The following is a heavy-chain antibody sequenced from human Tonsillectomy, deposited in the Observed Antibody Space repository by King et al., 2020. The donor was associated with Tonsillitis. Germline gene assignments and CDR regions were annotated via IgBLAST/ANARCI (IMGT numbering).Heavy chain of an antibody. D-gene: IGHD6-13*01. CDR1: GFTFSSYE. Sequence: VQLVESGGGLVQPGGSLRLSCAASGFTFSSYEMNWVRQAPGKGLEWVSYISSSGSTIYYADSVKGRFTISRDNAKNSLYLQMNSLRAEDTAVYYCARGKYSSSWDGVGNWFDPWGQGTLVTVSS. CDR3: ARGKYSSSWDGVGNWFDP. J-gene: IGHJ5*02. V-gene: IGHV3-48*03. CDR2: ISSSGSTI.